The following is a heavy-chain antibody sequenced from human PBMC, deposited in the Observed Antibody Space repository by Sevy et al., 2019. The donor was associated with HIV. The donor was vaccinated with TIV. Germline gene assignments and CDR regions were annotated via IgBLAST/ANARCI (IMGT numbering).Heavy chain of an antibody. V-gene: IGHV3-30-3*01. Sequence: GGSLRLSCAASGFTFSSYPMHWVRQAPGKGLEWVSFISFDGTDKYYADSVKDRFTITRDNSKNTLFLQMNSLRAEDTAIYYCVRETTMLPRGAFDFWGQGTMVTVSS. J-gene: IGHJ3*01. CDR1: GFTFSSYP. CDR2: ISFDGTDK. CDR3: VRETTMLPRGAFDF. D-gene: IGHD3-10*01.